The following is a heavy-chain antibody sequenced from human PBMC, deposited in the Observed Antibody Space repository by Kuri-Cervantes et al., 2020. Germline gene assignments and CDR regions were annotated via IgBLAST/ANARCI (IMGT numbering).Heavy chain of an antibody. CDR2: ISYDGSNK. V-gene: IGHV3-30-3*01. J-gene: IGHJ6*02. CDR3: ASDDYGMDV. CDR1: GFTFSSYA. Sequence: GESLKISCAASGFTFSSYAMHWVRQAPGKGLEWVAVISYDGSNKYYADSVKGRFTISRDNSKNTLYLQMSSLRAEDTAVYYCASDDYGMDVWGQGATVTFSS.